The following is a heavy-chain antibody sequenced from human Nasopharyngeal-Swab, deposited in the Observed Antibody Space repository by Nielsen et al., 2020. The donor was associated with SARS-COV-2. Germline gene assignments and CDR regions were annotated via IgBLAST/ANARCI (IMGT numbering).Heavy chain of an antibody. J-gene: IGHJ6*04. V-gene: IGHV4-34*01. Sequence: SETLSPTCAVYGGSFSGYYWSWIRQPPGKGLDWIGEINHSGSTKYNPSLKSRVNISVDTSKNQFSLKVSSVTAADTAVYYCARGGYYCSSTSCYYYSGYYYGMDVWGKGTTVTVSS. CDR2: INHSGST. D-gene: IGHD2-2*01. CDR3: ARGGYYCSSTSCYYYSGYYYGMDV. CDR1: GGSFSGYY.